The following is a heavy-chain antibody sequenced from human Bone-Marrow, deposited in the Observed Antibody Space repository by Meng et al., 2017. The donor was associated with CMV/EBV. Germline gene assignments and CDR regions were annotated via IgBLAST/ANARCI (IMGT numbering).Heavy chain of an antibody. J-gene: IGHJ4*02. V-gene: IGHV1-2*02. CDR2: VTPKSGGS. Sequence: ASVKVSCKASGYPFTTYYLHWVRQAPGQGLEWMGWVTPKSGGSVYAQEFQDRVTMTADTSMNTAYMELSSLRSEDTAVYYCARLAGSYDFWSGFAYYFDYWGQGTLVTVSS. CDR3: ARLAGSYDFWSGFAYYFDY. D-gene: IGHD3-3*01. CDR1: GYPFTTYY.